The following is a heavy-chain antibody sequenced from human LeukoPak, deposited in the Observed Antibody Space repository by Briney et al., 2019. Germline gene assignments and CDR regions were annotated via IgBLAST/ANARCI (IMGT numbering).Heavy chain of an antibody. Sequence: SETLSLTCTVSGGSISGSRYYWGWIRQPPGKGLEWIASIFYSGSTYYNPSLRSRVTLSVDTSKNQFSLRLSSVTAADTAVYYCARDPVAGMPYFDSWGQGTLVTVSS. CDR3: ARDPVAGMPYFDS. V-gene: IGHV4-39*02. CDR1: GGSISGSRYY. CDR2: IFYSGST. J-gene: IGHJ4*02. D-gene: IGHD3-10*01.